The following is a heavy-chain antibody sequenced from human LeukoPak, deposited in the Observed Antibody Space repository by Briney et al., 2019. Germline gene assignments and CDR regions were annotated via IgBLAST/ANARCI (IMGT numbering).Heavy chain of an antibody. CDR1: GFTFSSYG. V-gene: IGHV3-30*03. CDR3: ARDQKRYCSGGSCSRGAFDI. CDR2: ISYDGSNK. Sequence: GGSLRLSCAASGFTFSSYGMHWVRQAPGKGLEWVAVISYDGSNKYYADSVKGRFTISRDNSKNTLYLQMNSLRAEDTAVYYCARDQKRYCSGGSCSRGAFDIWGQGTMVTVSS. J-gene: IGHJ3*02. D-gene: IGHD2-15*01.